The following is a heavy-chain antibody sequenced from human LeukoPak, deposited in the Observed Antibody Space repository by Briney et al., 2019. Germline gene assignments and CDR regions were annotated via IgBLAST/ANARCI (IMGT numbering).Heavy chain of an antibody. CDR2: ISGSGGST. Sequence: GGSLRLSCAASGFTFSSYAMSWVRQAPGKGLEWVSAISGSGGSTYYADSVKGRFTISRDNSKNTLYLQMNSLRAEDTAVYYCAKGRWRAVAGTLNLDYWGQGTLVTVSS. J-gene: IGHJ4*02. CDR3: AKGRWRAVAGTLNLDY. D-gene: IGHD6-19*01. V-gene: IGHV3-23*01. CDR1: GFTFSSYA.